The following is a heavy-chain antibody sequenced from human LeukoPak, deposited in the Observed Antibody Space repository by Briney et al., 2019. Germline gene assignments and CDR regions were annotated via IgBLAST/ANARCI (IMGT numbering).Heavy chain of an antibody. Sequence: PSETLSLTCAVSGGSISSGGYSWSWIRQPPGKGLEWIGYIYHSGSTYYNPSLKSRVTISVDRSKNQFSLKLSSVTAADTAVYYCATGYCSGGSCYSFGYWGQGTLVTVSS. V-gene: IGHV4-30-2*01. CDR2: IYHSGST. CDR3: ATGYCSGGSCYSFGY. D-gene: IGHD2-15*01. J-gene: IGHJ4*02. CDR1: GGSISSGGYS.